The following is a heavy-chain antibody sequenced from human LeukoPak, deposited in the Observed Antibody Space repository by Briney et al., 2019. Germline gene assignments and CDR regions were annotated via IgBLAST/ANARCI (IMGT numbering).Heavy chain of an antibody. D-gene: IGHD3-22*01. CDR1: GGSISSYY. V-gene: IGHV4-59*08. CDR3: ASSYYDVNTFDI. J-gene: IGHJ3*02. Sequence: PSETLSLTCTVSGGSISSYYWSWIRQPPGKGLEWIGYIYYSGSTNYNPSLKSRVTISVDTSKNQFSLKLSSVTAADTAVYYCASSYYDVNTFDIWGQGTMVTVSS. CDR2: IYYSGST.